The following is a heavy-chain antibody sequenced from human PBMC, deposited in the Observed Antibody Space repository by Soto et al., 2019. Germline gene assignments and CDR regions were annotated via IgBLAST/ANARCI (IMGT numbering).Heavy chain of an antibody. CDR3: VRDIDGCFDI. J-gene: IGHJ3*02. D-gene: IGHD3-16*02. CDR2: IGYDGGSK. CDR1: GLTFSNYG. Sequence: QVQLVESGGGVVQPGRSLRLSCAASGLTFSNYGMHWVRQAPGKGLEWVTVIGYDGGSKYYADSVKGRFTISRDNSKNTLYLQMNSLRAEDTAVYYCVRDIDGCFDIWGQGTMVTVSS. V-gene: IGHV3-33*01.